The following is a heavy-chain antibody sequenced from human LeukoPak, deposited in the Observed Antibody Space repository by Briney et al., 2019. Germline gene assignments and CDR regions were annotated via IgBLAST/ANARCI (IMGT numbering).Heavy chain of an antibody. J-gene: IGHJ4*02. CDR2: ISGSGGSK. V-gene: IGHV3-23*01. Sequence: GSLKLSCAASGFTFSSYAMSWVPQAPGKGLEWGSAISGSGGSKYYADSVKGRSTISRDNSKNTLYLQMNSLRAEDTAVYYCAKDLTVYPADYFDYWGRGTLVSVSS. D-gene: IGHD1-14*01. CDR1: GFTFSSYA. CDR3: AKDLTVYPADYFDY.